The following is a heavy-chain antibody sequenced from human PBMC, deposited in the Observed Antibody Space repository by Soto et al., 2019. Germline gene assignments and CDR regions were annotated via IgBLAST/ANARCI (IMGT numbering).Heavy chain of an antibody. CDR1: GYTLTELS. CDR2: FDPEDGET. Sequence: ASVKVSCKVSGYTLTELSMHWVRQAPGKGLEWMGGFDPEDGETIYAQKFQGRVTMTEDTSTDTAYMELSSLRSEDTAVYYCAARGPLWFGELFYSAFDIWGQGTMVTVSS. D-gene: IGHD3-10*01. CDR3: AARGPLWFGELFYSAFDI. J-gene: IGHJ3*02. V-gene: IGHV1-24*01.